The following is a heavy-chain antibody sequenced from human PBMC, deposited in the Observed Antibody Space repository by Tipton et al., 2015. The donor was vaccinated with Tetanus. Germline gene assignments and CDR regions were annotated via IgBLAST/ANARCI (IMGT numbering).Heavy chain of an antibody. CDR3: ARHYGNSYYYYYYYGMDV. CDR1: GGSISSSGYY. Sequence: TLSLTCTVSGGSISSSGYYWSWIRQPPGKGLEWIGEINHSGSTYYNPSLKSRVTISVDTSKNQFSLKLSSVTAADTAVYYCARHYGNSYYYYYYYGMDVWGQGTTVTVSS. V-gene: IGHV4-39*01. CDR2: INHSGST. J-gene: IGHJ6*02. D-gene: IGHD1-26*01.